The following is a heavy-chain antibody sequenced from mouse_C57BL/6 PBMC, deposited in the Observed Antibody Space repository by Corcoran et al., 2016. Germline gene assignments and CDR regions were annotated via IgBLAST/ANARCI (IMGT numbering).Heavy chain of an antibody. J-gene: IGHJ1*03. CDR3: ARESNWYFDV. CDR1: GYTFTTYG. Sequence: QIQLVQSGPELKKPGETVKISCKASGYTFTTYGMCWMKQAPGKGLKWMGWMNIYSGVPTYADDFKGRFALSLETSASTAYLEINNLKSEDTATYFCARESNWYFDVWGIGTTVTVSS. CDR2: MNIYSGVP. V-gene: IGHV9-3*01.